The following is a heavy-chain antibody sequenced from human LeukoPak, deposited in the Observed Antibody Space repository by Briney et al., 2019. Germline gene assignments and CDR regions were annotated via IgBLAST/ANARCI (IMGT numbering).Heavy chain of an antibody. CDR3: ARDNWNYGSSMNV. V-gene: IGHV4-59*01. J-gene: IGHJ6*02. Sequence: SETLSLTCTVSGGSISSYYWSWIRQPPGKGLEWIGYIYYSGSTNYNPSLKSRVTISVDTSKNQFSLKLSSVTAADTAVYYCARDNWNYGSSMNVWGQGTTVTVSS. D-gene: IGHD1-7*01. CDR2: IYYSGST. CDR1: GGSISSYY.